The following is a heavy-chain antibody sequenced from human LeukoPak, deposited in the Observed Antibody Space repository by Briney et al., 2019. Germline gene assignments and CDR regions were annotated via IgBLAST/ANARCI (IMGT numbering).Heavy chain of an antibody. V-gene: IGHV3-7*04. CDR1: GFTFSSYW. CDR3: ARGGESYYDSSGYYSGYFDY. D-gene: IGHD3-22*01. CDR2: IKQDGSEK. Sequence: GGSLRLSCAASGFTFSSYWMSWVRQAPGKGLEWVANIKQDGSEKYYVDSVKGRFTISRDNAKNSLYLQMNSLRAEDTAVYYCARGGESYYDSSGYYSGYFDYWGQGTLVTVSS. J-gene: IGHJ4*02.